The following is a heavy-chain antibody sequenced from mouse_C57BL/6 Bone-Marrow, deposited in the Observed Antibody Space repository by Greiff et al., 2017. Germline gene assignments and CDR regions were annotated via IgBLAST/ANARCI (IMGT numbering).Heavy chain of an antibody. CDR3: ARSLITTVVAFDY. J-gene: IGHJ2*01. Sequence: EVMLVESGGGLVQPGGSLSLSCAASGFTFTDYYMSWVRQPPGKALEWLGFIRNKANGYTTEYSASVKGRFTISRDNSQSILYLQMNALRAANSATYYCARSLITTVVAFDYWGQGTTLTVSS. CDR2: IRNKANGYTT. CDR1: GFTFTDYY. V-gene: IGHV7-3*01. D-gene: IGHD1-1*01.